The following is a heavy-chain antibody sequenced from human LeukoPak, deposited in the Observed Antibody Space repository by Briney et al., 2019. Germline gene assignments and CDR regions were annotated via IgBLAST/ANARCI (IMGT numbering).Heavy chain of an antibody. CDR1: GFTVNSNY. CDR3: ASGGRDSESHYFESYFDL. CDR2: IYSGGDT. Sequence: PGGSLRLSCAASGFTVNSNYMNWVRQAPGKGLEWVSGIYSGGDTYYADSVKDRFTISRDSSKSALYLQMNSLGADDTAVYYCASGGRDSESHYFESYFDLWGQGTLVTVSS. V-gene: IGHV3-66*01. J-gene: IGHJ4*02. D-gene: IGHD3-10*01.